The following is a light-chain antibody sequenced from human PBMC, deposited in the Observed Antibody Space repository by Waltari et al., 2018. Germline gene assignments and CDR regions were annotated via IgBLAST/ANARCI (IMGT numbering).Light chain of an antibody. CDR1: PSVSRS. Sequence: IVLTQSPGTLSLSPGERATLSCRASPSVSRSLAWYQQKPGQAPKLLIYGASTRATGIPDRVPGSGFGTDFRPTIRSLEPEDFGKFFFQHYVRLPATVGQGNKVEIK. J-gene: IGKJ1*01. V-gene: IGKV3-20*01. CDR3: QHYVRLPAT. CDR2: GAS.